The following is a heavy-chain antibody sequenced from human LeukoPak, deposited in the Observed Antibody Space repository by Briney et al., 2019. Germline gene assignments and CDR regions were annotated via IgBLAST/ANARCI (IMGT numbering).Heavy chain of an antibody. V-gene: IGHV3-30*03. CDR2: ISYDGSKT. Sequence: GGSLRLSCAASGFTFSSYGIHWVRQAPGKGLEWVAVISYDGSKTYYADSVKGRFTISRDNSKNTLYLQMNSLRAEDTALYYCARTMYITGSSDFDYWGQGTLVTVSS. CDR3: ARTMYITGSSDFDY. CDR1: GFTFSSYG. D-gene: IGHD1-26*01. J-gene: IGHJ4*02.